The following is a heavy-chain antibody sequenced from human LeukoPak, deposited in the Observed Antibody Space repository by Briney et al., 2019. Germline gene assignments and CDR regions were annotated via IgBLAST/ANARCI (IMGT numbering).Heavy chain of an antibody. Sequence: GGSLRLSSAASGFTLSSYAMSWARQAPGKGLEWVSDISGSGRSIYYADSVKGRFTISRDNSKNTLFLQMNSLRADDTAVYYCAKAYGVTKPYFDYWGQGTLVTVSS. J-gene: IGHJ4*02. CDR2: ISGSGRSI. D-gene: IGHD2-21*02. CDR3: AKAYGVTKPYFDY. V-gene: IGHV3-23*01. CDR1: GFTLSSYA.